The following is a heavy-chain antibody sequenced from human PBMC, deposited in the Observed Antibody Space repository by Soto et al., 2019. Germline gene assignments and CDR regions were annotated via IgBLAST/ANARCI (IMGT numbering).Heavy chain of an antibody. D-gene: IGHD1-1*01. Sequence: SGGSLRLSCAASGFTFSSYSMNWVRQAPGKGLEWVSSISSSSSYIYYADSVKGRFTISRDNAKNSLYLQMNSLRAEDTAVYYCASANTNYFDYWGQGTLVTVSS. V-gene: IGHV3-21*01. CDR1: GFTFSSYS. J-gene: IGHJ4*02. CDR3: ASANTNYFDY. CDR2: ISSSSSYI.